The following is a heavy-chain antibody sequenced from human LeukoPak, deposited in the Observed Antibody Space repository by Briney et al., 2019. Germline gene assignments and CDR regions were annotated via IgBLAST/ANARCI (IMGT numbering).Heavy chain of an antibody. CDR1: GFTFSSYW. Sequence: GGSLRLSCAVSGFTFSSYWMNWVRQAPGKGLEGVASISQDGGEKSYVDSVKGRFTISRDNTKNSLYLQMRSLRDEDTAVYYCTRDGTAAGLYFDLWGQGTLVTVSS. V-gene: IGHV3-7*01. CDR2: ISQDGGEK. D-gene: IGHD6-13*01. J-gene: IGHJ4*01. CDR3: TRDGTAAGLYFDL.